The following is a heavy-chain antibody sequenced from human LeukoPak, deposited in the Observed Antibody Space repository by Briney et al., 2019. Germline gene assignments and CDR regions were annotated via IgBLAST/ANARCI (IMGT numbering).Heavy chain of an antibody. CDR1: GFTFSSYA. D-gene: IGHD3-10*01. V-gene: IGHV3-33*01. CDR2: IWYDGSNK. J-gene: IGHJ4*02. Sequence: PGGSLRLSCAASGFTFSSYAMHWVRQAPGKGLEWAAVIWYDGSNKYYADSVKGRFTISGDNSKNTLYLQMNSLRVEDSALYYCARGYYGSGSYYMGNYWGQGILVAVSS. CDR3: ARGYYGSGSYYMGNY.